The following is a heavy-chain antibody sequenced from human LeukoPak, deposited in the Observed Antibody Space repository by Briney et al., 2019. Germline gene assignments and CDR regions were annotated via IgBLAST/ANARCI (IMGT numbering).Heavy chain of an antibody. D-gene: IGHD3-10*01. CDR1: GYTFTSYY. CDR3: ARDAGYYGSGSLHWFDP. V-gene: IGHV1-2*02. CDR2: INPNSGGT. J-gene: IGHJ5*02. Sequence: GASVKVSRKASGYTFTSYYMHWVRQAPGQGLEWIGWINPNSGGTNYAQKFQGRVTMTRDTSISTAYMELSRLRSDDTAVYYCARDAGYYGSGSLHWFDPWGQGTLVTVSS.